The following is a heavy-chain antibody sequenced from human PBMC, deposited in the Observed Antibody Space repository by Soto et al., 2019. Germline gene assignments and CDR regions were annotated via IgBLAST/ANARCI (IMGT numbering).Heavy chain of an antibody. D-gene: IGHD6-13*01. CDR3: ARVVSTWPPNY. Sequence: GASVKVSCKASGYTFTSYGISWVLQGPGQGLEWMGWISASNGNTNYAQKLQGRVTMTTDTSTSTAYMELRSLTSDDTAVYYCARVVSTWPPNYWGQGTLVTVSS. CDR2: ISASNGNT. J-gene: IGHJ4*02. CDR1: GYTFTSYG. V-gene: IGHV1-18*01.